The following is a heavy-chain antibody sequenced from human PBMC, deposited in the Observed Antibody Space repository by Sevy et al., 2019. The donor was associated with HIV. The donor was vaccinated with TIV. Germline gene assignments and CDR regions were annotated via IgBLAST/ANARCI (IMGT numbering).Heavy chain of an antibody. Sequence: TSVKVSCKASGYSFTNYAIHWVRQAPGQGLEWMGWIKTDNGNTKYSQRFRGRVTITRDTSATTAYMEMSSLRYDDTALYFCARGKGGIFGVVVGQFDSWGQGTLVTVSS. CDR3: ARGKGGIFGVVVGQFDS. CDR1: GYSFTNYA. V-gene: IGHV1-3*04. D-gene: IGHD3-3*01. J-gene: IGHJ4*02. CDR2: IKTDNGNT.